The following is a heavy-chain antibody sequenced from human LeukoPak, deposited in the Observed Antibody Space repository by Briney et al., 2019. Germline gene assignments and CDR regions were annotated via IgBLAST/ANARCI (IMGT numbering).Heavy chain of an antibody. D-gene: IGHD3-10*01. Sequence: GGSLRLSCAASGFTFSNYAMSWVRQAAGKGLEWVSTISNTGSDTYYADSVKGRFTISRDNSENTLYLQMNNLRAEDTAIHYCAKVPYSDYGSGRPPFMDVWGQGTTVAVSS. V-gene: IGHV3-23*01. J-gene: IGHJ6*02. CDR3: AKVPYSDYGSGRPPFMDV. CDR2: ISNTGSDT. CDR1: GFTFSNYA.